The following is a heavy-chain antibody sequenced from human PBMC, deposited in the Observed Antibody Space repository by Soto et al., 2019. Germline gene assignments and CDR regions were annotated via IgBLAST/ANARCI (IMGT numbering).Heavy chain of an antibody. CDR3: ARDPDIVVVPAAFHYVMDV. CDR2: INAGNGNT. Sequence: QVQLVQSGAEVKKPGASVKVSCKASGYTFTSYAMHWVRQAPGQRLEWMGWINAGNGNTKYSQKFQGRVTITRDTSASTAYMELSSLRSEDTAVYYCARDPDIVVVPAAFHYVMDVWGQGTTVTVSS. J-gene: IGHJ6*02. CDR1: GYTFTSYA. V-gene: IGHV1-3*01. D-gene: IGHD2-2*01.